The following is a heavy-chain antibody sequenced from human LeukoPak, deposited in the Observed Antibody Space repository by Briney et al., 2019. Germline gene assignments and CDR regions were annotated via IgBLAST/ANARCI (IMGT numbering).Heavy chain of an antibody. CDR2: ISWNSGSI. Sequence: GGSLRLSCAASGFTFDDYAMHWVRQAPGKGLEWVSGISWNSGSIGYADSVKGRFTISRDNAKNSLYLQMNSLRAEDTALYYCAKDSGGSGSFLNPFDYWGQGTLVTVPS. V-gene: IGHV3-9*01. CDR3: AKDSGGSGSFLNPFDY. CDR1: GFTFDDYA. J-gene: IGHJ4*02. D-gene: IGHD3-10*01.